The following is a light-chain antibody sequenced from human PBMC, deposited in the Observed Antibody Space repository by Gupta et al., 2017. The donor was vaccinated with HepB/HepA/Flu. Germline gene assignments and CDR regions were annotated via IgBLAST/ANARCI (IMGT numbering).Light chain of an antibody. CDR1: QSVRSY. J-gene: IGKJ5*01. CDR2: DAS. V-gene: IGKV3-11*01. Sequence: IVFTQSRATLSLPPGERATLSCRSSQSVRSYLAWYQQKPGQAPRLLIYDASKRDTGIPARFSGSGYGTDFTLTISSREPEDFAVYYCQQRSNWPLIAFGQGTRLEIK. CDR3: QQRSNWPLIA.